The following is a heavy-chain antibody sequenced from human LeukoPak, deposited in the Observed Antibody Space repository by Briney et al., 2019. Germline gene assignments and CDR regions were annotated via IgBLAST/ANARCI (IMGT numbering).Heavy chain of an antibody. CDR2: ISSSSSTI. J-gene: IGHJ1*01. D-gene: IGHD3-22*01. CDR1: GFTFSSYS. V-gene: IGHV3-48*04. CDR3: ARDSYYYDSSGYPEYFQH. Sequence: GGSLRLSCAASGFTFSSYSMNWVRQAPGKGLEWVSYISSSSSTIYYADSVKGRFTISRDNAKNSLYLQMNSLRAEDTAVYYCARDSYYYDSSGYPEYFQHWGQGTLVTVSS.